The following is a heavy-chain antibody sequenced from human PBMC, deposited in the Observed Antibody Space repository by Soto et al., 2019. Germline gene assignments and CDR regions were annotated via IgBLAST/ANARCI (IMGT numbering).Heavy chain of an antibody. V-gene: IGHV1-2*02. CDR2: INPATGAA. Sequence: QLHLVQSGAVVKKPGASVTVSCSASGYPVTAYYMHWVRQAPGRGLEWMGGINPATGAAKYTQTFQGRGTMTRGTSSRTVFMELSGLTSDGTAVFYCARGGGVGVAGSAAFDMWGQGTLVTVSS. CDR3: ARGGGVGVAGSAAFDM. J-gene: IGHJ3*02. D-gene: IGHD3-3*01. CDR1: GYPVTAYY.